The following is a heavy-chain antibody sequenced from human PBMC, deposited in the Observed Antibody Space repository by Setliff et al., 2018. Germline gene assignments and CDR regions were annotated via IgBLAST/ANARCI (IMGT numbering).Heavy chain of an antibody. CDR1: GFIFTNAW. Sequence: PGGSLRLSCVGSGFIFTNAWMTWVRQAPGKGLEWVGHIKSKTDGGGEQFYVDSVRGRFIISRDNAKHSLYLHMSSLRADDTAVYYCSRDVYDFRTGQADPWGQGTLVTVSS. CDR2: IKSKTDGGGEQ. V-gene: IGHV3-7*01. CDR3: SRDVYDFRTGQADP. J-gene: IGHJ5*02. D-gene: IGHD3-3*01.